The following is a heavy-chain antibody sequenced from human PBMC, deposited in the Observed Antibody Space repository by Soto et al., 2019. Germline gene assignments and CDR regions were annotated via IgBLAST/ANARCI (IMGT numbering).Heavy chain of an antibody. D-gene: IGHD1-20*01. V-gene: IGHV1-3*01. CDR2: INAGNGNT. CDR3: ARPSSVTGTTAPFDY. Sequence: QVQLVQSGAEVKKPGASVKVSCKASGYTFTSYAMHWVRQAPGQRLEWMGWINAGNGNTKYSQKFLGRVTITRDTSASTAYMELSSLRSEDTAVYYCARPSSVTGTTAPFDYWGQGTLVTVSS. J-gene: IGHJ4*02. CDR1: GYTFTSYA.